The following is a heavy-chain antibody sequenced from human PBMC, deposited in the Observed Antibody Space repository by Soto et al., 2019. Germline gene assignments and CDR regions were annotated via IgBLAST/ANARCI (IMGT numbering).Heavy chain of an antibody. J-gene: IGHJ6*02. CDR2: IIPIFGTA. V-gene: IGHV1-69*01. Sequence: QVQLVQSWAEVKKPGSSVKVSCKASGGTFSSYAISWVRQAPGQGLEWMGGIIPIFGTANYAQKFQGRVTITADESTSTAYMELRSLISEDTAVYYCARDGVQRTHYYYGTVVLGQGPKVTVS. CDR3: ARDGVQRTHYYYGTVV. CDR1: GGTFSSYA. D-gene: IGHD6-13*01.